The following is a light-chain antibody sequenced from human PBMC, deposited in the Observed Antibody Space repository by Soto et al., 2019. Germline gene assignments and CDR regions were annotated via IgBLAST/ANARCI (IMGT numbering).Light chain of an antibody. CDR3: SSYTTSSTRV. J-gene: IGLJ1*01. Sequence: QSVLTQPASVSGSPGQSIAISCTGTSSEVGAYDFVSWYQQHPDKAPKLMIYEVSHRPSGVSYRFSGSKSVNTATLTISGLQAEDEADYYCSSYTTSSTRVFGTGTKVTVL. CDR1: SSEVGAYDF. CDR2: EVS. V-gene: IGLV2-14*03.